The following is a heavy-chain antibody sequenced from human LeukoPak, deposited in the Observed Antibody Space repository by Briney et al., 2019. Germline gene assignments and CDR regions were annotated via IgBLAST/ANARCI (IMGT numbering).Heavy chain of an antibody. D-gene: IGHD4-17*01. V-gene: IGHV1-46*04. J-gene: IGHJ5*02. Sequence: GASVKVSCKASGYRFTSYYMNWVRQAPGHGLEWVGIINPSGGTTTYAQKLQGRVTMTRDTSTSTVYMELSSLRFEDTAVYYCARAVTTYNWFDGWGQGTLVTVSS. CDR2: INPSGGTT. CDR1: GYRFTSYY. CDR3: ARAVTTYNWFDG.